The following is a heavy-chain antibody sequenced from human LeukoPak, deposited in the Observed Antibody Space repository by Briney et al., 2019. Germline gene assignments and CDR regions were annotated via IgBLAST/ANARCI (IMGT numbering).Heavy chain of an antibody. CDR3: ARDSPTTGYTSGWYEDDAFDI. CDR2: IDYSGST. CDR1: GGSVSSGSYY. J-gene: IGHJ3*02. D-gene: IGHD6-19*01. V-gene: IGHV4-61*01. Sequence: SETLSLTCTVSGGSVSSGSYYWSWIRQPRGKGLEWIGYIDYSGSTNYNPSLKSRVTISVDTSKNQFSLKLSSVTAADTAVYYCARDSPTTGYTSGWYEDDAFDIWGQGTMVTVSS.